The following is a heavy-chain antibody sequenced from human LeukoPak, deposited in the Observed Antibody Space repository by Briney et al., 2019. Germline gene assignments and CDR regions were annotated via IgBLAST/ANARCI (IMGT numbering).Heavy chain of an antibody. CDR3: ARDSAQEQLVVGYYYGMDV. CDR2: IYYRGST. Sequence: SETLSLTCTVSGGSISSYYWSWIRQPPGKGLEWIGYIYYRGSTNYNPSLKSRVTISVDTSKNQFSLKLSSVTAADTAVYYCARDSAQEQLVVGYYYGMDVWGQGTTVTVSS. V-gene: IGHV4-59*01. CDR1: GGSISSYY. J-gene: IGHJ6*02. D-gene: IGHD6-13*01.